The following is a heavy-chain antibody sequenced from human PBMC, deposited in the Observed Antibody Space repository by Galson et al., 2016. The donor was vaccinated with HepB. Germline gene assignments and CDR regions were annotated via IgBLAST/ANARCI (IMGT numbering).Heavy chain of an antibody. J-gene: IGHJ4*02. CDR1: GFSFSSYA. CDR3: AKGIGYYDRTGYDNFDY. D-gene: IGHD3-22*01. CDR2: VSGNGAST. V-gene: IGHV3-23*01. Sequence: SLRLSCAASGFSFSSYAMNWVRQAPGKGLGWVSTVSGNGASTYYADAVKGRFTISRDNSKNTLYLQMNSLRAEDTALYYCAKGIGYYDRTGYDNFDYWGQGTLVTVSS.